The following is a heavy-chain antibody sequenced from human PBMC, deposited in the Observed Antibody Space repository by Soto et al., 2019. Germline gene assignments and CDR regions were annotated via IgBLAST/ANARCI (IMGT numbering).Heavy chain of an antibody. J-gene: IGHJ6*02. CDR2: IIPIFGST. CDR1: GGTFSSYA. CDR3: ARPSSSGNYYYGMDV. D-gene: IGHD6-6*01. Sequence: SVKVSCKASGGTFSSYAISWVRQAPGQWLKWMGGIIPIFGSTSYAQKFQGRVTMTRDTSTSTVYMELSSLRSEDTAVYYCARPSSSGNYYYGMDVWGQGTTVTVSS. V-gene: IGHV1-69*05.